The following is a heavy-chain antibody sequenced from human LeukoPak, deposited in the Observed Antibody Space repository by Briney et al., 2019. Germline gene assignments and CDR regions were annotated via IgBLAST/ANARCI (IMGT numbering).Heavy chain of an antibody. J-gene: IGHJ6*02. Sequence: GASVKVSCKASGYTFTRYGISWVRQALGQGLEWMGWISAYNGNTNYAQKLQGRVTMTTDTSTSTAYMELRSLRSDDTAVYYCARYYYGSGREVYYYYGMDVWGQGTTVTVSS. D-gene: IGHD3-10*01. CDR3: ARYYYGSGREVYYYYGMDV. CDR1: GYTFTRYG. V-gene: IGHV1-18*01. CDR2: ISAYNGNT.